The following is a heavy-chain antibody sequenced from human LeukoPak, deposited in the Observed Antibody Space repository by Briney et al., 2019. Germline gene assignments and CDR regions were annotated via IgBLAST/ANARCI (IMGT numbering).Heavy chain of an antibody. Sequence: RPGGSLRLSCAASGFSFDEYGMSWVRHAPGKGLEWVSGINWNGGSTVYADSVKGRFTISRDNAKNSLYLQMNSLRAEDTALYYCARGPKNFDWQPYYYYYYMDVWGKGTTVTISS. J-gene: IGHJ6*03. CDR3: ARGPKNFDWQPYYYYYYMDV. V-gene: IGHV3-20*04. CDR2: INWNGGST. CDR1: GFSFDEYG. D-gene: IGHD3-9*01.